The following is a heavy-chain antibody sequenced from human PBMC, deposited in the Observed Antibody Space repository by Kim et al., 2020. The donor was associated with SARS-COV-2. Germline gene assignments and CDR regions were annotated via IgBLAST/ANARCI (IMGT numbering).Heavy chain of an antibody. CDR1: GFTFSSYA. J-gene: IGHJ3*02. D-gene: IGHD3-22*01. Sequence: GGSLRLSCAASGFTFSSYAMHWVRQAPGKGLEYVSAISSNGGSTYYANSVKGRFTISRDNSKNTLYLQMGSLRAEDMAVYYCARGDYYEVGAFDIWGQGT. CDR3: ARGDYYEVGAFDI. CDR2: ISSNGGST. V-gene: IGHV3-64*01.